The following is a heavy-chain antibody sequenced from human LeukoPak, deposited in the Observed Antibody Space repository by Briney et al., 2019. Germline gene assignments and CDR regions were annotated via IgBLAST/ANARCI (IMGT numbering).Heavy chain of an antibody. J-gene: IGHJ4*02. D-gene: IGHD5-24*01. V-gene: IGHV3-48*01. CDR3: AREERLRY. CDR2: IGGSETTI. Sequence: PGGSLRLSCAASGFTFSDYTMNWVRQAPGKGLEWVSYIGGSETTIFYADSVKGRFTISRDNAKNALYLQMNSLRAEDTAIYYCAREERLRYWGLGALVIVSS. CDR1: GFTFSDYT.